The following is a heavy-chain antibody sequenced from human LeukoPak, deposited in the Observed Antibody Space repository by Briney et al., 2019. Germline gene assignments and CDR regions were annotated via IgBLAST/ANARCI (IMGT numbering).Heavy chain of an antibody. V-gene: IGHV3-23*01. CDR3: AKGSGINHYHWIDP. Sequence: GGSLRLSCAASGFTFSSYAMSWVRQAPGKGLEWVSDISGSGGSTYYADSVKGRFTISRDNSKNTLYLQMDSLRAEDTALYYCAKGSGINHYHWIDPWGQGTLVTVSS. CDR2: ISGSGGST. CDR1: GFTFSSYA. D-gene: IGHD1-14*01. J-gene: IGHJ5*02.